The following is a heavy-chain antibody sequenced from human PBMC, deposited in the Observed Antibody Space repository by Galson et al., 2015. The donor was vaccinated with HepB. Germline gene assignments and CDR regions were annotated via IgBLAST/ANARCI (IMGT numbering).Heavy chain of an antibody. Sequence: SLRLSCAASGFSVSNIYMNWVRQAPGKGLEWVSVMYSGGDTYYADAVKGRFTISRDNSKNTVYLQMNSLRAEDTAVYYCARESRNLLWFGESSDYSGMDVWGQGTTVTVSS. D-gene: IGHD3-10*01. V-gene: IGHV3-53*01. CDR2: MYSGGDT. J-gene: IGHJ6*02. CDR3: ARESRNLLWFGESSDYSGMDV. CDR1: GFSVSNIY.